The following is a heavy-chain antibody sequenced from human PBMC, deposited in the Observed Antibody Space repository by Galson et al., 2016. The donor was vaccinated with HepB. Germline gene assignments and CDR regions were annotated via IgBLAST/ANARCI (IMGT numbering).Heavy chain of an antibody. D-gene: IGHD3-10*01. CDR2: IKSKTDGGTT. CDR1: GFTFTNAW. J-gene: IGHJ4*02. CDR3: TTDRVTDYYGLGSFGWESFDY. Sequence: SLRLSCAASGFTFTNAWMSWVRQAPGKGLEWLGRIKSKTDGGTTDYAAPVKGRFTLSRDDSKNMLYLQMNSLKTEDTAVYYCTTDRVTDYYGLGSFGWESFDYWGQGTLVTVSS. V-gene: IGHV3-15*01.